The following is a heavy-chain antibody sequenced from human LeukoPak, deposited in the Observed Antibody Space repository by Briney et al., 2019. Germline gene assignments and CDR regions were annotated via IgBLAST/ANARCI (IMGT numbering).Heavy chain of an antibody. Sequence: ASVTVSCKASGYTFTGYDINWVRQATAQGLEWMGWMNPNSGNTGYAQKFQGTVTMTMNTSISTAYMELSSLRTEDTAVYYCARIPLYGMDVWGQGTTVTVSS. D-gene: IGHD2-21*01. J-gene: IGHJ6*02. CDR1: GYTFTGYD. CDR3: ARIPLYGMDV. CDR2: MNPNSGNT. V-gene: IGHV1-8*01.